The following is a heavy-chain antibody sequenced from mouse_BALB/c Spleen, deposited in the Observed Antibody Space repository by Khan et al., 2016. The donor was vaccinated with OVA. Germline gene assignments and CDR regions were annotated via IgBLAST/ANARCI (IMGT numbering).Heavy chain of an antibody. CDR2: IDPSKSET. Sequence: QVQLQQSGPELVGPGASVKMSCKASGYTFTSFWINWVKQRPGQGLEWIGMIDPSKSETRLNQKFKDKATLNVDKSSNTAYMQLSRLTSEDSAVYYCTRGGYGSPFAYWGQGTLVTVSA. CDR1: GYTFTSFW. J-gene: IGHJ3*01. D-gene: IGHD1-1*01. CDR3: TRGGYGSPFAY. V-gene: IGHV1S127*01.